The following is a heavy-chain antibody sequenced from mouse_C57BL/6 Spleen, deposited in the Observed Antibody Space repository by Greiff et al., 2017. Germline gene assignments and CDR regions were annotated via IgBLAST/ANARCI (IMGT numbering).Heavy chain of an antibody. CDR3: ARLSIFYYFDY. Sequence: VQLQQSGPELVKPGASVKISCTASGYAFSSSWMNWVKQRPGKGLEWIGRIYPGDGDTNYNGKFKGKATMTADKSSSTAYMQLSSLTSGDSAVYFGARLSIFYYFDYWGQGTTLTVSS. V-gene: IGHV1-82*01. CDR2: IYPGDGDT. J-gene: IGHJ2*01. CDR1: GYAFSSSW.